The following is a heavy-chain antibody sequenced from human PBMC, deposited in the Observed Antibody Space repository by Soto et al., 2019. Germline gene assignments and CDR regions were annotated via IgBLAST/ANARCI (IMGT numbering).Heavy chain of an antibody. CDR1: GGSISSGDYY. CDR2: IYYSGST. J-gene: IGHJ4*02. CDR3: ASILTAAVNHLFDY. D-gene: IGHD6-13*01. Sequence: KTSETLSLTCTVSGGSISSGDYYWSWIRQPPGKGLEWIGYIYYSGSTYYNPSLKSRVTISVDTSKNQFSLRLSSVTAADTAVYYCASILTAAVNHLFDYWGQGTLVTVSS. V-gene: IGHV4-30-4*01.